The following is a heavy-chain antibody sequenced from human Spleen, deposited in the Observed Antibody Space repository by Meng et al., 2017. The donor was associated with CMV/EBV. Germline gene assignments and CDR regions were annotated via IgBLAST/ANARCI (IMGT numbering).Heavy chain of an antibody. J-gene: IGHJ6*02. D-gene: IGHD2-15*01. Sequence: GESLKISCAASGFTVSSNYMSWVRQAPGKGLEWVSVIYSGGSTYYADSVKGRFTISRDNSKNTLYLQMNSLRAEDTAVYYCARDYSGGRYGMDVWGQGTMVTVSS. V-gene: IGHV3-53*01. CDR3: ARDYSGGRYGMDV. CDR1: GFTVSSNY. CDR2: IYSGGST.